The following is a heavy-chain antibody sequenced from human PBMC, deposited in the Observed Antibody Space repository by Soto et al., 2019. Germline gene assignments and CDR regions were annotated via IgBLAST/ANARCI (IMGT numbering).Heavy chain of an antibody. J-gene: IGHJ6*02. V-gene: IGHV3-30*18. Sequence: PGGSLRLSCAASGFTFSSHGMHWVRQAPGKGLEWVAVISYDGSNKYYADSVKGRFTISRDNSKNTLYLQMNSLRAEDTAVYYCAKDLAHWWGYYYYGMDVWGQGTTVTVSS. CDR2: ISYDGSNK. D-gene: IGHD2-8*02. CDR3: AKDLAHWWGYYYYGMDV. CDR1: GFTFSSHG.